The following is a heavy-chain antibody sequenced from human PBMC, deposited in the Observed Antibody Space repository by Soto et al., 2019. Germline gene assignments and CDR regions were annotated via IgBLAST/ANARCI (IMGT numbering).Heavy chain of an antibody. Sequence: SETLSLTCTVSGGSISSGGYYWSWIRQHPGKGLEWIGYIYYSGSTYYNPSLKSRVTISVDTSKNQFSLKLSSVTAADTAVYYCASSRVIMVYAIRVNWFDPWGQGTLVTVSS. CDR3: ASSRVIMVYAIRVNWFDP. CDR1: GGSISSGGYY. V-gene: IGHV4-31*03. J-gene: IGHJ5*02. CDR2: IYYSGST. D-gene: IGHD2-8*01.